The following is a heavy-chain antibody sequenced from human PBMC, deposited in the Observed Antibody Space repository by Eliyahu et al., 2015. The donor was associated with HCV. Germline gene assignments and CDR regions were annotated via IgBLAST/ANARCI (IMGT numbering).Heavy chain of an antibody. D-gene: IGHD1-14*01. J-gene: IGHJ4*02. V-gene: IGHV4-4*02. Sequence: QVQLQASGPGLVKPSGTLSLTCAVSGGSISSSNWWGWVRQPPGKGLEGVWGIHPCWPPHRHPSLKSRVTMSLDKSKNNFSLKMTSVTAADTAVYYCVPSPYGNQWNPLDWGQGTLVTVSS. CDR2: IHPCWPP. CDR1: GGSISSSNW. CDR3: VPSPYGNQWNPLD.